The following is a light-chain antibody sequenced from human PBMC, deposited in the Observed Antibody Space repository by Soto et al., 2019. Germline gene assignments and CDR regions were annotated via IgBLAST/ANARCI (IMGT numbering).Light chain of an antibody. J-gene: IGLJ2*01. CDR3: CSYAGSSTSVV. Sequence: QSALTQPASVSGSPGQSITISCTGTSSDVGSYNLVSWYQQHPGKAPKLMIYEGSKRPSGVSNRFSGSKSGNTASLTISGLPADDEADYYCCSYAGSSTSVVFGGGTKLTVL. CDR2: EGS. V-gene: IGLV2-23*01. CDR1: SSDVGSYNL.